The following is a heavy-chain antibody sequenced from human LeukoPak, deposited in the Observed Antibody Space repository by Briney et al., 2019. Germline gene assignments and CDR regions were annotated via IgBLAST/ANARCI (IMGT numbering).Heavy chain of an antibody. CDR3: ARYTKYYFDY. Sequence: GGSLRLSCAASGFTFSTYWMTWVRQAPGKGLEWVANMKRDGSEVYYANSVKGHFTISRDNAKNALYLQMNSLRAEDTAVYYCARYTKYYFDYWGQGTLVTVSS. CDR1: GFTFSTYW. CDR2: MKRDGSEV. D-gene: IGHD2-8*01. J-gene: IGHJ4*02. V-gene: IGHV3-7*01.